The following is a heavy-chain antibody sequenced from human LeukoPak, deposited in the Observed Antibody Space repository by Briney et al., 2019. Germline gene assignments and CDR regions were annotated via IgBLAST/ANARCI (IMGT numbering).Heavy chain of an antibody. Sequence: SETLSLTCTVSGGSISSSTYYWGWIRQPPGKGLEWIGTIYYRGSTYYNPSLKSRVTISVDTSKNQFSLKLTSVTAADTAVYYCARLGRTYYDFWSGPWGQGTLVTVSP. CDR2: IYYRGST. J-gene: IGHJ5*02. V-gene: IGHV4-39*01. CDR3: ARLGRTYYDFWSGP. CDR1: GGSISSSTYY. D-gene: IGHD3-3*01.